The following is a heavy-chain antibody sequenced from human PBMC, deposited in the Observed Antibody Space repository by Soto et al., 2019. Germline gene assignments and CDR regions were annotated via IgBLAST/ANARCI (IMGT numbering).Heavy chain of an antibody. J-gene: IGHJ4*02. D-gene: IGHD4-4*01. Sequence: LETLSLTCTVSEGSSRGYYWSWVRQPPGKGLEWIGYFHYTGISNYNSSLKSRVTMSLDTSKNQFSLKLSSVSAADTAIYYCARGASNWQYFDYWGQGALVTVSS. V-gene: IGHV4-59*01. CDR2: FHYTGIS. CDR3: ARGASNWQYFDY. CDR1: EGSSRGYY.